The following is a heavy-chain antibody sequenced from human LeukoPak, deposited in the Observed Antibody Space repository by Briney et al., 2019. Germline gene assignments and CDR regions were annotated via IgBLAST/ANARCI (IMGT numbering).Heavy chain of an antibody. V-gene: IGHV3-7*01. D-gene: IGHD2-15*01. CDR3: AREDCSGGSCYGSFDY. CDR1: AFTFSRYW. CDR2: INQDGSER. J-gene: IGHJ4*02. Sequence: GSLRLSCAASAFTFSRYWMSWVRQTPGKGLEWVANINQDGSERYYVDSVKGRFTISRDNTKNSLYLQMNSLRAEDTAMYYCAREDCSGGSCYGSFDYWGQGTLVTVSS.